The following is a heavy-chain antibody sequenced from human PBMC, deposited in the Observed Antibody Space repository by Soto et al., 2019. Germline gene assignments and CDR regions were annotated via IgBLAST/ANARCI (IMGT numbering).Heavy chain of an antibody. V-gene: IGHV3-9*01. CDR3: ARDLGGYDPGRLDS. D-gene: IGHD5-12*01. Sequence: EVHLVESGGGLVPPGRSLTLSCAASGFTFDDYAMHWVRQRPGKGLEAVSGISWNSGRIEYADSVKGRFTISRDNAKNSLYLQMNSLRAEDTAFYYCARDLGGYDPGRLDSWGQGTLVTVSS. CDR2: ISWNSGRI. J-gene: IGHJ4*02. CDR1: GFTFDDYA.